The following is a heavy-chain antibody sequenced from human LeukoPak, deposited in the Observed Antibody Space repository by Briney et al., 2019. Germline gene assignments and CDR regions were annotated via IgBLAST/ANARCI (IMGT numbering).Heavy chain of an antibody. CDR2: IYSGGST. J-gene: IGHJ6*02. CDR3: ARAHSSTWYPAGMDV. CDR1: GFTVSSNY. D-gene: IGHD6-13*01. V-gene: IGHV3-66*01. Sequence: GGSLRLSCAASGFTVSSNYMSWVRQAPGKGLEWVSVIYSGGSTYYADSVKGRFTISRDNAKNTLYLQMNSLRAEDTAVYYCARAHSSTWYPAGMDVWGQETTVTVSS.